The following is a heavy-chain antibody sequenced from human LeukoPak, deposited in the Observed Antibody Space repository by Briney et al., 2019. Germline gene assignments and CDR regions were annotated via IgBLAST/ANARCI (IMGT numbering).Heavy chain of an antibody. J-gene: IGHJ4*02. D-gene: IGHD2-2*01. CDR2: MNPNSGNT. CDR1: GYTFTSYD. Sequence: GASVKVSCKASGYTFTSYDINWVRQATGQGLEWMGWMNPNSGNTGYAQKFQGRVTMTWNTSISTAYMELSSLRSEDTAVYYCARGRPHCSSTSCYAKIPDYWGQGTLVTVSS. CDR3: ARGRPHCSSTSCYAKIPDY. V-gene: IGHV1-8*01.